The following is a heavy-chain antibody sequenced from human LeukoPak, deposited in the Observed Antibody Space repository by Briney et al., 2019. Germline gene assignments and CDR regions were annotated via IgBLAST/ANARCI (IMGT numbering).Heavy chain of an antibody. CDR1: GGSISSSSYY. J-gene: IGHJ4*02. CDR2: IYYSGST. D-gene: IGHD3-3*01. V-gene: IGHV4-39*01. Sequence: SETLSLTCTVSGGSISSSSYYWGWIRQPPGKGLEWFGSIYYSGSTYYNPSLKSRVTISVDTSKNQFSLKLSSVTAADTAVYYCARRTAYYDFWSGEYYFDYWGQGTLVTVSS. CDR3: ARRTAYYDFWSGEYYFDY.